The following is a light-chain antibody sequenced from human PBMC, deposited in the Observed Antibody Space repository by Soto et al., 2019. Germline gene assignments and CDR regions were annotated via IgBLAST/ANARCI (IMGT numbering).Light chain of an antibody. CDR1: QSAGNF. CDR3: QQHNQWPIT. CDR2: YIS. V-gene: IGKV3D-15*01. Sequence: EVVMPQSPATLSVSPGERATLSCRASQSAGNFLAWYQQKPGQAPRLLIYYISTRATGIPARFSGSGSGTEFTLTINSLQSEDSAVYHCQQHNQWPITFGQGTRLEIK. J-gene: IGKJ5*01.